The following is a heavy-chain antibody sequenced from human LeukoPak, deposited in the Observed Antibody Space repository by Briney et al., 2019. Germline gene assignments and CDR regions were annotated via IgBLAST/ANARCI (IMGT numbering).Heavy chain of an antibody. D-gene: IGHD2-2*02. J-gene: IGHJ4*02. CDR3: AGGCSSTSCYTWGIAAAGASY. CDR2: INHSGST. CDR1: GGSFSGYY. Sequence: TSETLSLTCAVYGGSFSGYYWSWIRQPPGKGLEWIGEINHSGSTNYNPSLKSRVTISVDTSKNQFSLKLSSVTAADTAVYYCAGGCSSTSCYTWGIAAAGASYWGQGTLVTVSS. V-gene: IGHV4-34*01.